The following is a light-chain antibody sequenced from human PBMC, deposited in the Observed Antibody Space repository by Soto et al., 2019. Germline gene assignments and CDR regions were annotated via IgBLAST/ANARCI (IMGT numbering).Light chain of an antibody. J-gene: IGLJ2*01. CDR1: SSDVCGYNY. CDR3: SSYAGSNKLV. V-gene: IGLV2-8*01. Sequence: QSVLTQPPSASGSAGQSVTISCTGTSSDVCGYNYVSWYQQHPGKAPKLMIYEVSKRPSGVPDRFSGSKSGNTASLTVSGLQAEDEADYYCSSYAGSNKLVFGGGTKVTVL. CDR2: EVS.